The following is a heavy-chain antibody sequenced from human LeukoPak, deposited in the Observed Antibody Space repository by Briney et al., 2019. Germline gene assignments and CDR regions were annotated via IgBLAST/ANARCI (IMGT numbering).Heavy chain of an antibody. J-gene: IGHJ5*02. CDR3: ARDEIHYDFWSGYYRSNWFDP. CDR2: INHSGST. V-gene: IGHV4-34*01. CDR1: GGSFSGYY. D-gene: IGHD3-3*01. Sequence: SETLSLTCAVYGGSFSGYYWSWIRQPPGKGLEWIGEINHSGSTNYNPSLKSRVTISVDKSKNQFSLKLSSVTAADTAVYYCARDEIHYDFWSGYYRSNWFDPWGQGTLVTVSS.